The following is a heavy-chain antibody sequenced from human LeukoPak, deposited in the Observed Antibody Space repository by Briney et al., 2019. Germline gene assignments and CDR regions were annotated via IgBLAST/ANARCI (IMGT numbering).Heavy chain of an antibody. CDR2: ISYDGSNK. V-gene: IGHV3-30*04. Sequence: PGGSLRLSCAASGFTFSSYAMHWVRQAPGKGLEWVAVISYDGSNKYYADSVKGRFTISRDNSKNTLYLQMNSLRAEDTAVYYCAKDPSHDYGDYGWFDPWGQGTLVTVSS. CDR3: AKDPSHDYGDYGWFDP. CDR1: GFTFSSYA. J-gene: IGHJ5*02. D-gene: IGHD4-17*01.